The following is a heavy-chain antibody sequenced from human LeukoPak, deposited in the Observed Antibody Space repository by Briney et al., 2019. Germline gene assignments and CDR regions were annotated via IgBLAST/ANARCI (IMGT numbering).Heavy chain of an antibody. CDR1: GFTFSKAW. CDR3: TTDAVGIAGGGTGPY. V-gene: IGHV3-15*01. J-gene: IGHJ4*02. Sequence: PGGSLRLSGAASGFTFSKAWMNWVRQAPGRGLEWVGRIKSRNDGGAIHYAAPVKGRFTISRDDSKNTVYLQMNSLKTEDTAVYYCTTDAVGIAGGGTGPYWGQGTLVTLSS. D-gene: IGHD6-13*01. CDR2: IKSRNDGGAI.